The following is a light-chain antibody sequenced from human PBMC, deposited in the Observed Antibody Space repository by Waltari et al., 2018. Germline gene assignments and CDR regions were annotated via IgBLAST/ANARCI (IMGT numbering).Light chain of an antibody. Sequence: QSVLTQPPSASGTPGQRVAISCSGTRSNIGSNSVHWYQQLPGTAPKLLTHSNNPRPSGVPGRFSGSKSGTSASLAISGRQSEDEAHYYCAAWDASLNGWVFGGGTKLTVL. CDR2: SNN. V-gene: IGLV1-44*01. J-gene: IGLJ3*02. CDR3: AAWDASLNGWV. CDR1: RSNIGSNS.